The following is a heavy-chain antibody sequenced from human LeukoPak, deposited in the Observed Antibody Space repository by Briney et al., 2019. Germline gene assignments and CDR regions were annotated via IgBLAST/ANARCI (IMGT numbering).Heavy chain of an antibody. J-gene: IGHJ4*02. CDR3: ARTTIIMITFGGVIDPYYFDY. V-gene: IGHV1-18*01. Sequence: EASVKVSCKASGYTFTSYGISWVRQAPGQGLEWMGWISAYNGNTNYAQKLQGRVTMTTDTSTSTAYMELRSLRSDDTAVYYCARTTIIMITFGGVIDPYYFDYWGQGTLVTVSS. CDR1: GYTFTSYG. CDR2: ISAYNGNT. D-gene: IGHD3-16*02.